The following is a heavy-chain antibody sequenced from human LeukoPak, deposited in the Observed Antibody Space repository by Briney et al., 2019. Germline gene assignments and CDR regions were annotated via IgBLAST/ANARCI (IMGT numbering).Heavy chain of an antibody. CDR1: GGSISSSSYY. D-gene: IGHD3-10*01. V-gene: IGHV4-39*07. CDR3: ARSDYYGSGTYYYYYYYMDV. Sequence: SETLSLTCTVSGGSISSSSYYWGWIRQPPGKGLEWIGSIYYSGSTYYNPSLKSRVTISVDTSKNQFSLKLSSVTAADTAVYYCARSDYYGSGTYYYYYYYMDVWGKGTTVTVSS. J-gene: IGHJ6*03. CDR2: IYYSGST.